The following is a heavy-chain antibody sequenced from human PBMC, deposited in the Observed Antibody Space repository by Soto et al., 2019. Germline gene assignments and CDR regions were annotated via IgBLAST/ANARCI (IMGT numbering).Heavy chain of an antibody. D-gene: IGHD3-22*01. J-gene: IGHJ1*01. Sequence: SEPLSLTCTVSGGSISRYYCSWIRQPPGKELEWIGYIYYSGSTNYNPSLKSRVTISVDTSKNQFSLKLSSVTAADTAVYYCASAYSSGYYSQYFQHWGQGTLVTVS. CDR3: ASAYSSGYYSQYFQH. V-gene: IGHV4-59*01. CDR2: IYYSGST. CDR1: GGSISRYY.